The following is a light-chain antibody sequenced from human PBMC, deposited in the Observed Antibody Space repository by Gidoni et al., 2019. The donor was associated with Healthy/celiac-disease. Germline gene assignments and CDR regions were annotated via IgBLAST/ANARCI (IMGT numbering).Light chain of an antibody. CDR3: QQYGSSLWT. CDR1: QSVSSSY. CDR2: GAS. V-gene: IGKV3-20*01. Sequence: LLTQSPGTLSLSPGERATLSCRASQSVSSSYLAWYQQKPGQAPRLLIYGASSRATGIPDRLSGSGSGTDFTLNISRLEPEDVAVYYCQQYGSSLWTFGQGTKVESK. J-gene: IGKJ1*01.